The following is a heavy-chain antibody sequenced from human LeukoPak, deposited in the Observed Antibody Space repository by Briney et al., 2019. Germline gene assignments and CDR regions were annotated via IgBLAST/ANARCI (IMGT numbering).Heavy chain of an antibody. CDR1: GYTFTSYA. D-gene: IGHD3-10*01. V-gene: IGHV1-18*01. J-gene: IGHJ5*02. Sequence: GASVKVSCKASGYTFTSYAISWVRQAPGQGLEWMGWISADNGNTDYAQRFQGRVTMTTDTSTSTAYMELSRLRSDDTAVYYCARPPMVRGVSWFDPWGQGTLVTVSS. CDR2: ISADNGNT. CDR3: ARPPMVRGVSWFDP.